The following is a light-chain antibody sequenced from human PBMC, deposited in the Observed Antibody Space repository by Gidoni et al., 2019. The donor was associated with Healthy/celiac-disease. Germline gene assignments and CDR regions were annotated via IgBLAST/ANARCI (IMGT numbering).Light chain of an antibody. Sequence: ELELPQSPAPLSLSPGERATLSCRASQSVSRSYLAWYQQKPGQAPRHLIYGAASRATGIPDRCSGSGSGTDFTRLISSLEPEDFAVYYCQQYGSSPRLTFGGGTKVEIK. CDR3: QQYGSSPRLT. J-gene: IGKJ4*01. CDR2: GAA. V-gene: IGKV3-20*01. CDR1: QSVSRSY.